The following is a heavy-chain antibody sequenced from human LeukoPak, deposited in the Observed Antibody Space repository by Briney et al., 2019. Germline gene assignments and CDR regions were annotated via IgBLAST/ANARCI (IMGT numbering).Heavy chain of an antibody. CDR2: IRSKANSYAT. CDR3: TRFVLVGSSTVDY. Sequence: PGGSLRLSCAASGFTFSGSAMHWVRQASGKGLEWVGRIRSKANSYATAYAASVKGRFTISRDDSKNTAYLQMNSLKTEDTAVYYCTRFVLVGSSTVDYWGQGTLVTVSS. V-gene: IGHV3-73*01. J-gene: IGHJ4*02. D-gene: IGHD2-8*02. CDR1: GFTFSGSA.